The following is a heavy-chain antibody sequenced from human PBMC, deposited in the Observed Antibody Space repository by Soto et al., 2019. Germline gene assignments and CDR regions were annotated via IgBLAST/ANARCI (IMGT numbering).Heavy chain of an antibody. CDR3: ARDACRGFGSSTSCPFDY. D-gene: IGHD2-2*01. CDR1: GFTFSSYT. CDR2: ISSSSSYI. V-gene: IGHV3-21*01. J-gene: IGHJ4*02. Sequence: GGSLRLSCAASGFTFSSYTVNWVRQAPGKGLEWVSSISSSSSYIYYADSVKGRFTISRDNAKNSLYLQMNSLRAEDTAVYYCARDACRGFGSSTSCPFDYWGQGTLVTVSS.